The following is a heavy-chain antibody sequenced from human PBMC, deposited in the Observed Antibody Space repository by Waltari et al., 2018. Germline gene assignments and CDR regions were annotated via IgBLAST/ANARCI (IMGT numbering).Heavy chain of an antibody. CDR1: GDSMSGTYW. CDR3: ARDRGRGLYLDT. CDR2: VHGSGRS. V-gene: IGHV4-4*02. D-gene: IGHD2-15*01. J-gene: IGHJ5*02. Sequence: QLQLQESGPGLVKPSGTLSLSCAVSGDSMSGTYWWSWVRQAPQKGREWIGQVHGSGRSNYSPSFASRVTVSLDTSNNQFSLKVTAATAADTAVYYCARDRGRGLYLDTWGPGTLVTVSP.